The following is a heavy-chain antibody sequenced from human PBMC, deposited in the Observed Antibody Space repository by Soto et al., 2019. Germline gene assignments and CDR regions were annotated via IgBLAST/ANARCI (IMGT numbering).Heavy chain of an antibody. CDR2: IYHSGST. J-gene: IGHJ4*02. CDR1: GGSISSSNW. CDR3: ARDNYCSGGSCSTSGDY. Sequence: SETLSLTCAVSGGSISSSNWWSWVRQPPGKGLEWIGEIYHSGSTNYNPSLKSRVTISVDKSKNQFSLELSSVTAADTAVYYCARDNYCSGGSCSTSGDYWGQGTLVTVSS. V-gene: IGHV4-4*02. D-gene: IGHD2-15*01.